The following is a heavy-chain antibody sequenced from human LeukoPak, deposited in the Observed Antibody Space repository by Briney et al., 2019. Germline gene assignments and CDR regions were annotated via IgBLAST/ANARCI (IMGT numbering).Heavy chain of an antibody. CDR2: IYYSGST. CDR1: RGSISSYY. CDR3: ARLGRYSYGYVDY. V-gene: IGHV4-59*08. D-gene: IGHD5-18*01. J-gene: IGHJ4*02. Sequence: SETLSLTCIVSRGSISSYYWSWIRQPPGKGLEWIGYIYYSGSTNYNPSLKSRVTISVDTSKNQFSLKLSSVTAADTAVYYCARLGRYSYGYVDYWGQGTLVTVSS.